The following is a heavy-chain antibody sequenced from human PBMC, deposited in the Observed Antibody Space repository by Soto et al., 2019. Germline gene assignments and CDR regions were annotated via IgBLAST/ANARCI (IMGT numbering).Heavy chain of an antibody. V-gene: IGHV3-11*01. CDR2: ISSSGSTI. CDR1: GFTFSDYY. J-gene: IGHJ6*03. D-gene: IGHD4-17*01. Sequence: GGSLRLSCAASGFTFSDYYMSWIRQAPGKGLEWVSYISSSGSTIYYADSVKGRFTISRDNAKNSLYLQMNSLRAEDTAVYYCARGVGRRYGDYLNYYYYYMDVWGKGTTVTVSS. CDR3: ARGVGRRYGDYLNYYYYYMDV.